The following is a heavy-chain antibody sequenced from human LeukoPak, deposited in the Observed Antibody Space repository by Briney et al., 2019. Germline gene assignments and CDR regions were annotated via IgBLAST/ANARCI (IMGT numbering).Heavy chain of an antibody. D-gene: IGHD3-22*01. CDR1: GYTFTGYY. CDR3: ARDLYCYDSRGPKQVPYYYYYMDV. J-gene: IGHJ6*03. Sequence: ASVKVSCKASGYTFTGYYMHWVRQAPGQGLEWMGWINPNSGGTNYAQKFQGRVTMTRDTSISTAYMELSRLRSDDTAVYYCARDLYCYDSRGPKQVPYYYYYMDVWGKGTTVTVSS. CDR2: INPNSGGT. V-gene: IGHV1-2*02.